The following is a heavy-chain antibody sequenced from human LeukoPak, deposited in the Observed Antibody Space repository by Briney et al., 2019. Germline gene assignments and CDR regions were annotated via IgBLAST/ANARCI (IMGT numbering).Heavy chain of an antibody. CDR2: IYYSGST. Sequence: SETLSLTCTVSGGSISSGGYYWSWIRQHPGKGLEWIGYIYYSGSTYYNPSLKSRVTISVDTSKNQFSLKLSSVTAADTAVYYCARGLTQYDSSGYSYYFDHWGQGTLVTVSS. V-gene: IGHV4-31*03. J-gene: IGHJ4*02. CDR1: GGSISSGGYY. D-gene: IGHD3-22*01. CDR3: ARGLTQYDSSGYSYYFDH.